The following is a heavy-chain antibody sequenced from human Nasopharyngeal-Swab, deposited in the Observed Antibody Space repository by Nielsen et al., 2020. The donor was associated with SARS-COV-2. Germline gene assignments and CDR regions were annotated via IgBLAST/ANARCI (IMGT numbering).Heavy chain of an antibody. CDR1: GFTFDDYG. Sequence: GGSLGLSCVASGFTFDDYGLHWVRQVPGKGLEWVSLISWDGVNTYYADSVKGRFTISRDNSRNSLFLQMNSLKTEDTALYYCAKGVHYMSYFHTPPSDHWGQGTPVTVSS. CDR2: ISWDGVNT. V-gene: IGHV3-43*01. CDR3: AKGVHYMSYFHTPPSDH. D-gene: IGHD3-10*01. J-gene: IGHJ4*02.